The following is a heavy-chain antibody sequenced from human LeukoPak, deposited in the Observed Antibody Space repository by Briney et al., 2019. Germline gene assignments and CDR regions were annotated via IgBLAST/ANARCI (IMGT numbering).Heavy chain of an antibody. CDR3: AKGVGEMATIPGY. Sequence: TGGSLRLSCAASGFTFSSYGMHWVRQAPGKGLEWVAVISYDGSNKYYADSVKGRFTISRDNSKNTLYLQMNSLRAEDTAVYYCAKGVGEMATIPGYWGQGTLVTVSS. CDR2: ISYDGSNK. V-gene: IGHV3-30*18. J-gene: IGHJ4*02. CDR1: GFTFSSYG. D-gene: IGHD5-24*01.